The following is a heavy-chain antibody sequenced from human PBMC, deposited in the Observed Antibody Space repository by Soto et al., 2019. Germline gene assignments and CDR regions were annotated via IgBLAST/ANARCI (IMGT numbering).Heavy chain of an antibody. D-gene: IGHD2-15*01. CDR3: ARDQTDSGGYSGS. CDR1: GFPFSSFG. Sequence: GGSLRPSCEASGFPFSSFGIHWVRQAPGKGLEWLAIIWNDGSNEYYADSVKGRFTISRDNSKNTVYLQVSKLRAEDTAVYFCARDQTDSGGYSGSWGQGTLVTVSS. J-gene: IGHJ4*02. V-gene: IGHV3-33*01. CDR2: IWNDGSNE.